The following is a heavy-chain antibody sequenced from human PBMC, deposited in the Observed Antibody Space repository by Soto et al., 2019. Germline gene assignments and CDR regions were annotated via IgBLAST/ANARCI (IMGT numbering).Heavy chain of an antibody. D-gene: IGHD4-17*01. CDR3: AKRSTVTYDY. V-gene: IGHV4-39*01. CDR2: FSYSQST. Sequence: QLQLQESGPELVKPSETLSLNCTVSGGSLTSNSYYWGWIRQPPGKGLDWIGSFSYSQSTYFNPSLKSLVTISVEPSKTQYSLKLSAVTAADTAVYYCAKRSTVTYDYWGQGIRVTVSS. CDR1: GGSLTSNSYY. J-gene: IGHJ4*02.